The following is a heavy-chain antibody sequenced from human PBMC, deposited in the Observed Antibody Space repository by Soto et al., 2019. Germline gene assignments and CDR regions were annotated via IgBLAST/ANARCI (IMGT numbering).Heavy chain of an antibody. D-gene: IGHD6-13*01. J-gene: IGHJ4*02. Sequence: GGSLRLSCAASGFTFSSYGMHWVRQAPGKGLEWVAVIWYDGSNKYYADSVKGRFTISRDNSKNTLYLQMNSLRAEDTAVYYCARGLREQQLVPSFFDYWGQGTLVTVSS. CDR2: IWYDGSNK. CDR3: ARGLREQQLVPSFFDY. V-gene: IGHV3-33*01. CDR1: GFTFSSYG.